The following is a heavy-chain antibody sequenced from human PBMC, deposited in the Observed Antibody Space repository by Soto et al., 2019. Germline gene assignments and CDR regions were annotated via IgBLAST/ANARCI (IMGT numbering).Heavy chain of an antibody. CDR2: IIPILGIT. D-gene: IGHD3-10*01. CDR3: ATRRGDGYNDY. J-gene: IGHJ4*02. V-gene: IGHV1-69*02. Sequence: QVQLVQSGAEVKKPGSSVKVSCKASGGTFSSYTISWVRQAPGQGLEWMGRIIPILGITNYAQKFQGRVTIPADKTTSTAYMELSSLRSEDTAVYYCATRRGDGYNDYWGQGTLVTVSS. CDR1: GGTFSSYT.